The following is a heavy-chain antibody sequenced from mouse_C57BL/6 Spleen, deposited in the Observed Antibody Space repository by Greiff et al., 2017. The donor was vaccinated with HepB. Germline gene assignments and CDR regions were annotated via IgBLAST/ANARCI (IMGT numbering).Heavy chain of an antibody. CDR1: GYTFTDYN. CDR3: AYYYGSSSFAY. D-gene: IGHD1-1*01. CDR2: INPNNGGT. J-gene: IGHJ3*01. V-gene: IGHV1-22*01. Sequence: EVQLQESGAELVRPGASVTLSCKASGYTFTDYNMHWVKQSHGKSLEWIGYINPNNGGTSYNQKFKGKATLTVNKSSSTAYMELRSLTSEDSAVYYCAYYYGSSSFAYWGQGTLVTVSA.